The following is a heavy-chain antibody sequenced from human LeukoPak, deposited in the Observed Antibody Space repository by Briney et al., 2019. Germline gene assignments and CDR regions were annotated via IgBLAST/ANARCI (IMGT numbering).Heavy chain of an antibody. J-gene: IGHJ4*02. Sequence: GASVKVSCKASGGTFSSYAISWVRQAPGQGLEWMGGIIPIFGTANYAQKFQGRVTITTDESTSTAYMELSSLRSEDTAVYYCARDVDSGYLRLPVYWGQGTLVTVSS. CDR3: ARDVDSGYLRLPVY. CDR2: IIPIFGTA. CDR1: GGTFSSYA. V-gene: IGHV1-69*05. D-gene: IGHD5-12*01.